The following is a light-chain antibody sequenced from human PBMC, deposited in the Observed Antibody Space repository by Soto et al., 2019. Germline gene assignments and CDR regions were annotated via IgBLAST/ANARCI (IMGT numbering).Light chain of an antibody. CDR3: CSYAGSYTYVV. CDR1: SSDVGGYNY. V-gene: IGLV2-11*01. Sequence: QSALTQPRSVSGSPGQSVTISCTGTSSDVGGYNYVSWYQQHPGKAPKLMIYDVSKRPSGVPDRFSGSKSGNTASLTISGLQADYEADYYCCSYAGSYTYVVFGGGTKLTVL. J-gene: IGLJ2*01. CDR2: DVS.